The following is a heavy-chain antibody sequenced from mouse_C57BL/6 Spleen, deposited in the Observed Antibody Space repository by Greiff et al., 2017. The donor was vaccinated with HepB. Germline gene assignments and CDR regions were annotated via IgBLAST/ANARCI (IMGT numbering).Heavy chain of an antibody. CDR1: GYAFSSSW. Sequence: QVQLQQSGPELVKPGASVKISCKASGYAFSSSWMNWVKQRPGKGLEWIGRIYPGDGDTNYNGKFKGKATLTADKSSSTAYMQLSSLTSEDSAVYFCAREDVGYFDVWGTGTTVTVSS. J-gene: IGHJ1*03. V-gene: IGHV1-82*01. CDR2: IYPGDGDT. CDR3: AREDVGYFDV.